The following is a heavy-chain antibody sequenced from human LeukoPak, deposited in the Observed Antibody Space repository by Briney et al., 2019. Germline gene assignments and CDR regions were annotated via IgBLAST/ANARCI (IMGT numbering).Heavy chain of an antibody. CDR2: INIDGSSG. Sequence: GGSLRLSCAASGFTFRSYWMHWVRQAPGKGLVWVSRINIDGSSGSYADSVEGRFTISRDNAKNTVYLQMNSLRAEDTAVYYCTREVSGSLYFDYWDQGTLVTVSS. V-gene: IGHV3-74*01. CDR3: TREVSGSLYFDY. J-gene: IGHJ4*02. CDR1: GFTFRSYW. D-gene: IGHD1-26*01.